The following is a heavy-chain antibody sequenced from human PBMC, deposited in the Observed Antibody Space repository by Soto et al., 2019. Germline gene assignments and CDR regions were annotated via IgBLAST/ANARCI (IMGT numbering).Heavy chain of an antibody. CDR3: TGSSGWYVYGMDV. CDR2: IRSKAYGGTT. V-gene: IGHV3-49*03. CDR1: GFTFGDYA. J-gene: IGHJ6*02. Sequence: GGSLRLSCTASGFTFGDYAMSWFRQAPGKGLEWVGFIRSKAYGGTTEYAASVKGRFTISRDDSKSIAYLQMNSLKTEDTAVYYCTGSSGWYVYGMDVWGQGTTVTV. D-gene: IGHD6-19*01.